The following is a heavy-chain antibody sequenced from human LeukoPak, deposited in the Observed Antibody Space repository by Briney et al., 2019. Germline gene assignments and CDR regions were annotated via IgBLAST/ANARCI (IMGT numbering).Heavy chain of an antibody. V-gene: IGHV3-23*01. CDR3: AKDRVRYSGSYEDY. CDR2: ISGSGGST. J-gene: IGHJ4*02. CDR1: GFTFSNYR. Sequence: PGGSLRLSCAASGFTFSNYRMTWVRQAPGKGLEWVSAISGSGGSTYYADSVKGRFTISGDNSKNTLYLQMNSLRAEDTAVYYCAKDRVRYSGSYEDYWGQGTLVTVSS. D-gene: IGHD1-26*01.